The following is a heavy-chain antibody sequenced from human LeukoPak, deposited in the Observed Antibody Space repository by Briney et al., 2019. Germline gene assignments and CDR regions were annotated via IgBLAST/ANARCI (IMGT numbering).Heavy chain of an antibody. Sequence: SETLSLACAVSGGSISSGGYSWSWIRQPPGKGLEWIGYIYHSGSTYYNPSLKSRVTISVDRSKNQFSLKLSSVTAADTAVYYCARANRESFDYWGQGTLVTVSS. CDR3: ARANRESFDY. CDR1: GGSISSGGYS. CDR2: IYHSGST. D-gene: IGHD1-14*01. V-gene: IGHV4-30-2*01. J-gene: IGHJ4*02.